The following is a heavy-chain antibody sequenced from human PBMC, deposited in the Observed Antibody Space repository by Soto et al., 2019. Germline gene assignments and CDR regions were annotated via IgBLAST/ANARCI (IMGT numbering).Heavy chain of an antibody. V-gene: IGHV4-30-4*01. J-gene: IGHJ5*01. CDR1: GGSISSGDYS. Sequence: SENLSLTCTVSGGSISSGDYSWSWIRQPPGKGLEWIGYIYYSGSTYYNPSLKSRVTISVDTSKNQFSLKLSSVTAADTAVYYCARAHDYFLSGYRSAGWFDSSCQGTLVTVFS. D-gene: IGHD3-3*01. CDR2: IYYSGST. CDR3: ARAHDYFLSGYRSAGWFDS.